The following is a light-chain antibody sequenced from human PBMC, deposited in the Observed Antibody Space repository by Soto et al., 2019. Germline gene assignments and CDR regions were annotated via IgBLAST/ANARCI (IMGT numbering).Light chain of an antibody. CDR1: ENVNSW. Sequence: DLQMTQSPSTLSASVGDRVTISCRASENVNSWVAWHQQKPGKAPKLLIYKASTLESEVPSRFSGSGFGTEFTLTISSLQTDDFATYYCQQYNGHPLTFGGGTKVEIK. V-gene: IGKV1-5*03. CDR3: QQYNGHPLT. J-gene: IGKJ4*01. CDR2: KAS.